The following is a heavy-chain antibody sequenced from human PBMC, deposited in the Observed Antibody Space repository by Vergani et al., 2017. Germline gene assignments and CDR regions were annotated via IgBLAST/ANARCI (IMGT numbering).Heavy chain of an antibody. D-gene: IGHD5-24*01. J-gene: IGHJ4*02. CDR2: INYSGST. Sequence: QLQLQESGPGLVKPSETLSLTCTVSGGSISSSSYYWGWIRQPPGKGLEWIGSINYSGSTYYNPSLKSRVTISVDTSKNQFSLKLSSVTAADTAVYYCAWGDGYNFDYWGQGTLVTVSS. CDR3: AWGDGYNFDY. V-gene: IGHV4-39*01. CDR1: GGSISSSSYY.